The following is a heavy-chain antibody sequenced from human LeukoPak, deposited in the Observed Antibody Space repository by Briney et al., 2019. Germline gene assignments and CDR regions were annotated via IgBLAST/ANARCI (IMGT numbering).Heavy chain of an antibody. CDR1: GDAFTNYC. D-gene: IGHD3-3*01. Sequence: ASVKVSCKVPGDAFTNYCFHWVRQTPRHGLEWMGIVDPSVATPTYAERFQGRVTMTRDASTGTVYMELRSLKGEDTAVYYCARSRLRFLQWDYWGQGTVVTVSS. J-gene: IGHJ4*02. CDR3: ARSRLRFLQWDY. CDR2: VDPSVATP. V-gene: IGHV1-46*01.